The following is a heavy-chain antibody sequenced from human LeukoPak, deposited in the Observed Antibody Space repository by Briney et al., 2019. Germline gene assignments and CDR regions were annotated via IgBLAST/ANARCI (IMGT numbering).Heavy chain of an antibody. Sequence: GASVKVSCKASGGTFSSYAISWVRQAPGQGLEWMGGIIPIFGTANYAQKFQGRVTITADESTSTAYMELSSLRSEDTAVYYCARRNSEQQRGGYYYYYYMDVWGKGTTVTISS. CDR1: GGTFSSYA. D-gene: IGHD6-13*01. CDR2: IIPIFGTA. V-gene: IGHV1-69*13. J-gene: IGHJ6*03. CDR3: ARRNSEQQRGGYYYYYYMDV.